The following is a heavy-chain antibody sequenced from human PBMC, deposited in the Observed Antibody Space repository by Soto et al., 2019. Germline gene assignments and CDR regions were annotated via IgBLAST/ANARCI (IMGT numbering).Heavy chain of an antibody. D-gene: IGHD5-12*01. CDR2: INPNSGGT. J-gene: IGHJ3*02. CDR1: GYTFTGYY. CDR3: ARGAAYDAGPFDI. Sequence: ASVKVSCKASGYTFTGYYMHWVRQAPGQGLEWMGWINPNSGGTNYAQKFQGWVTMTRDTSISTAYMELSRLRSDDTAVYYCARGAAYDAGPFDIWGQGTMVTVSS. V-gene: IGHV1-2*04.